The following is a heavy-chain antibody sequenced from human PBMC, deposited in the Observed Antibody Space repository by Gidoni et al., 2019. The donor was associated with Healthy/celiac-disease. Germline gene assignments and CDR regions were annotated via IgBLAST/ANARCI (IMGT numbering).Heavy chain of an antibody. J-gene: IGHJ4*02. Sequence: QVQLQQWGAGLLKPSETLSLTCAVYGGSFSGYYWSWIRQPPGKGLEWIGEINHSGSTNYNPSLKSRVTISVDTSKNQFSLKLSSVTAADTAVYYCARQGIAAAGLEKGIIDYWGQGTLVTVSS. V-gene: IGHV4-34*01. CDR2: INHSGST. D-gene: IGHD6-13*01. CDR1: GGSFSGYY. CDR3: ARQGIAAAGLEKGIIDY.